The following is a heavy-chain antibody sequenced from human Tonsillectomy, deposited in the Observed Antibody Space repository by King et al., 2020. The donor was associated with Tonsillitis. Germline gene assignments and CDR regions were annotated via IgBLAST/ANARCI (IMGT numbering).Heavy chain of an antibody. CDR1: GFTFSSYE. CDR2: ISSSGSTI. CDR3: AREGIDYYDSSGYYRVDAFDI. J-gene: IGHJ3*02. Sequence: DVQLVESGGGLVQPGGSLRLSCAASGFTFSSYEMNWVRQAPGKGLEWVSYISSSGSTIYYADSVKGRFTISRDNAKNSLYLQMNSLRSEDTAVYYCAREGIDYYDSSGYYRVDAFDIWGQGKMVTVSS. V-gene: IGHV3-48*03. D-gene: IGHD3-22*01.